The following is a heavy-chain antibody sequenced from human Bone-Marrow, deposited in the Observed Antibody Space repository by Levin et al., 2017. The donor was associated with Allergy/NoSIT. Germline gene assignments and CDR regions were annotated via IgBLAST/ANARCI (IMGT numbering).Heavy chain of an antibody. CDR3: ARAGVYYGSGSQNSWFDT. CDR2: IFSSGAL. Sequence: SQTLSLTCTVSGGSISNTNYYWSWIRQPAGAGLEWIGRIFSSGALKYNPSLKSRVTISIDMSKNQFSLTLTAVTAADTAVYYCARAGVYYGSGSQNSWFDTWGQGTRVTVSS. J-gene: IGHJ5*02. CDR1: GGSISNTNYY. V-gene: IGHV4-61*02. D-gene: IGHD3-10*01.